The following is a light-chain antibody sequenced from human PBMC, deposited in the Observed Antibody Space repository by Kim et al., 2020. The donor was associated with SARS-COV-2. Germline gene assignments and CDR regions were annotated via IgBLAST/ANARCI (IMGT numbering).Light chain of an antibody. J-gene: IGLJ2*01. V-gene: IGLV1-51*01. CDR1: TSNIGSDS. CDR3: GTWDTSLSVGV. CDR2: DNN. Sequence: QSVLTQPPSVSAAPGQKVTISCSGRTSNIGSDSVSWYQQLPGAAPKLLIFDNNKRPSGIPDRFSASKSGTSATLAITGLQTGDEANYYCGTWDTSLSVGVFGGGTKLTVL.